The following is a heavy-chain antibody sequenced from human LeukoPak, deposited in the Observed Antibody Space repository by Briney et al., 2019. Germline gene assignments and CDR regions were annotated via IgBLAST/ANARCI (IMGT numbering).Heavy chain of an antibody. V-gene: IGHV4-38-2*02. D-gene: IGHD3-10*01. Sequence: SETLSLTCTVSGYSISSGYYWGWIRQPPGKGLEWIGSIYHSGSTYYNPSLKSRVTISVDTSKNQFSLKLSSVTAADTAVYYCASLNLLWFGDESAFDIWGQGTMVTVSS. J-gene: IGHJ3*02. CDR1: GYSISSGYY. CDR2: IYHSGST. CDR3: ASLNLLWFGDESAFDI.